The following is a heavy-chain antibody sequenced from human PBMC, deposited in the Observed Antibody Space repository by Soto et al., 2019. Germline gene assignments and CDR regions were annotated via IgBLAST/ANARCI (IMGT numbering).Heavy chain of an antibody. CDR2: ISAYNGNT. V-gene: IGHV1-18*01. CDR1: GYTFTSYG. CDR3: ARSLSILTGYYMSNYYFDY. D-gene: IGHD3-9*01. Sequence: ASVKLSCKASGYTFTSYGISWVRQAPGQWLEWMGWISAYNGNTNYAQKLQGRVTMTTDTSTSTAYMELRSLRSDDTAVYYCARSLSILTGYYMSNYYFDYWGQGTLVTVSS. J-gene: IGHJ4*02.